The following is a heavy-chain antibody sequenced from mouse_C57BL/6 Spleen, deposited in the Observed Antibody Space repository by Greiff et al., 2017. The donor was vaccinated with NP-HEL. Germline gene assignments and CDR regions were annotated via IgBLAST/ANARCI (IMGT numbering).Heavy chain of an antibody. J-gene: IGHJ2*01. Sequence: EVQLKQSGPGLVKPSQSLSLTCSVTGYSITSGYYWNWIRQFPGNKLEWMGYISYDGSNNYNPSLKNRISITRDTSKNQFFLKLNSVTTEDTATYYCARVYYGNYVDYWGQGTTLTVSS. CDR3: ARVYYGNYVDY. CDR1: GYSITSGYY. V-gene: IGHV3-6*01. D-gene: IGHD2-1*01. CDR2: ISYDGSN.